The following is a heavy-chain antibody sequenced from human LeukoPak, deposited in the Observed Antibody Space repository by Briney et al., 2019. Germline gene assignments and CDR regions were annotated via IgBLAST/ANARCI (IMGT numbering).Heavy chain of an antibody. J-gene: IGHJ6*02. V-gene: IGHV3-73*01. CDR2: IRSKANTYAT. CDR3: TRLRGHPLYVMDV. CDR1: GFTFSGSA. Sequence: GGSLRLACAASGFTFSGSAMNWVRQAPGKGLEWVGRIRSKANTYATASATSVIGRFTISIDDPKNTSYLQMDSLRTEDTAVYYCTRLRGHPLYVMDVWGQGTTVTVSS.